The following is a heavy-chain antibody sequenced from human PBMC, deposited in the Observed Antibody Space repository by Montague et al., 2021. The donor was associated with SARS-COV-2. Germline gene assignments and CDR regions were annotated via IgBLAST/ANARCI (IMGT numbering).Heavy chain of an antibody. CDR1: GDSVSSNSVA. J-gene: IGHJ4*02. CDR2: TYYRSKWYS. CDR3: VRYSGWFYFDF. V-gene: IGHV6-1*01. D-gene: IGHD6-19*01. Sequence: CAISGDSVSSNSVAWRWIRQSPSRGLEWLGRTYYRSKWYSDYAPSVRCRLTVNPDASKNEFSLELNYVTPEDTAVYYCVRYSGWFYFDFWGQGTLVTVSS.